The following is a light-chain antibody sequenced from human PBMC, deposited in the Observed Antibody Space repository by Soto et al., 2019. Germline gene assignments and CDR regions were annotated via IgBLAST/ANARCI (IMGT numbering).Light chain of an antibody. CDR3: QQYATSPWT. V-gene: IGKV3-20*01. Sequence: EIVLTQSPGTQSLSPGERATLSCRASQSVSSNYLAWYKQKPGQAPRLLIFDASSRATGIPDRFSGSGSGTDFTLTISRLEPEDSAVYYCQQYATSPWTFGQGTKVEIK. CDR1: QSVSSNY. J-gene: IGKJ1*01. CDR2: DAS.